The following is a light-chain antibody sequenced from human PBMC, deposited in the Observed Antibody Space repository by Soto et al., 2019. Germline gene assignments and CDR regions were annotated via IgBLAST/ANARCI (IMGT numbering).Light chain of an antibody. CDR2: GAS. J-gene: IGKJ1*01. CDR3: QQRLNWPPG. Sequence: DIQMTQSPSSLSASVGDSVTITCRASQSISSYVNCYQQKPGKAPKLLILGASTRATGVPARFSGSRSGTDFTLTISDLEPADFGLYYCQQRLNWPPGFGQGTKVDIK. CDR1: QSISSY. V-gene: IGKV1-39*01.